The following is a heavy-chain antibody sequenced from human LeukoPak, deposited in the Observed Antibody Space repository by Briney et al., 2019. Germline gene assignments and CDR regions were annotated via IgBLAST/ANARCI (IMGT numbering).Heavy chain of an antibody. J-gene: IGHJ3*02. CDR1: GFTFDDYG. D-gene: IGHD3-22*01. Sequence: GGSLRLSCAASGFTFDDYGMSWVRQAPGKGLEWVSGINWNGGSTGYADSVKGRFTISRDNAKNSLYLQMNSLRAEDTAVYYCARDRSFMIVVGDAFDIWGQGTMVTVSS. CDR3: ARDRSFMIVVGDAFDI. CDR2: INWNGGST. V-gene: IGHV3-20*04.